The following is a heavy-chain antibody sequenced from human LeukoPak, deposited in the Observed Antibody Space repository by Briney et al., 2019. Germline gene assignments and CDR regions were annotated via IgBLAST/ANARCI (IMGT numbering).Heavy chain of an antibody. CDR3: AKDRGVGYYDSSGYQEFDY. CDR2: ISYEGSNK. V-gene: IGHV3-30*18. D-gene: IGHD3-22*01. CDR1: GFTFSSYG. Sequence: GGSLRLSCAASGFTFSSYGMHGVRQAPGKGREWVAVISYEGSNKYYAVSVKGRFTISRENSKITLYLQMNSLRAEDTAVYYCAKDRGVGYYDSSGYQEFDYWGQGTLVTVSS. J-gene: IGHJ4*02.